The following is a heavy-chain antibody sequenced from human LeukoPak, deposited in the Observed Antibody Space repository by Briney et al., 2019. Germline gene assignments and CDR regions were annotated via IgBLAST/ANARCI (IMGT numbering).Heavy chain of an antibody. D-gene: IGHD6-19*01. J-gene: IGHJ4*02. CDR3: PTSVAGY. Sequence: PGGSLRLSCAASGFTFSSHWMHWVRQAPGKGLEWVAKIKQDGSERYYVDSVKGRFTISRDNAKNSLYLQMNSLRAEDTAVYYCPTSVAGYWGQGTLVTVSS. CDR1: GFTFSSHW. V-gene: IGHV3-7*05. CDR2: IKQDGSER.